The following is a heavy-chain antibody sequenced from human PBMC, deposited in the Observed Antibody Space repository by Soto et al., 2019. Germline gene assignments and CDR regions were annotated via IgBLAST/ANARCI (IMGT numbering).Heavy chain of an antibody. CDR2: IYYSGST. D-gene: IGHD5-12*01. J-gene: IGHJ6*02. V-gene: IGHV4-59*08. Sequence: SETLSLTFTVSGGSISSYYWSWIRQPPGKGLEWIGYIYYSGSTNYNPSLKSRVTISVDTSKNQFSLKLSSVTAADTAVYYCARVRLRLYYYYYGMDVWGQGTTVTVSS. CDR1: GGSISSYY. CDR3: ARVRLRLYYYYYGMDV.